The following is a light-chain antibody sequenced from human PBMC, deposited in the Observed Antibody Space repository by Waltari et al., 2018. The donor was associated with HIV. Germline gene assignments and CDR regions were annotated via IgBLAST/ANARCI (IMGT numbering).Light chain of an antibody. V-gene: IGKV1-5*03. J-gene: IGKJ5*01. CDR1: QPISNW. Sequence: DIHMTQSPSTLSAFVGDRVFITCRASQPISNWLAWYQQKPGKAPKLLIHRASILESGVSSRLSGSGSGTEFTLIIDTLQVDDFATYYCQQYHTDPSFGQGTRLEFK. CDR3: QQYHTDPS. CDR2: RAS.